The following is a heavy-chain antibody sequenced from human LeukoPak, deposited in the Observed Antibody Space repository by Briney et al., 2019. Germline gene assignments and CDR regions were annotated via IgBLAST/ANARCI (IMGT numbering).Heavy chain of an antibody. CDR3: ANFIAAAGTRNY. CDR2: IKSKTDGGTT. CDR1: GFIFSNAW. D-gene: IGHD6-13*01. Sequence: GGSLRLSCAASGFIFSNAWMSWVRQAPGKGLEWVGRIKSKTDGGTTDYAAPVKGRFTISRDNSKNTLSLQMNSLRAEDTAVYYCANFIAAAGTRNYWGQGTLVTVSS. J-gene: IGHJ4*02. V-gene: IGHV3-15*01.